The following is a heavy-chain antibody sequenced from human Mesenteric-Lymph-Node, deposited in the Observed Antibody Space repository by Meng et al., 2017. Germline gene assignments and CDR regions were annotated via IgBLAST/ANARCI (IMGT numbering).Heavy chain of an antibody. CDR2: INPNSGGT. Sequence: ASVKVSCKASGYTFTGYYMHWVRQAPGQGLEWMGWINPNSGGTNYAQKFQGRVTMTRDTSISTAYMELSRLRSDDTAVYYCARARRFNSGYGAFDIWGRGTMVTVSS. D-gene: IGHD5-12*01. CDR3: ARARRFNSGYGAFDI. J-gene: IGHJ3*02. CDR1: GYTFTGYY. V-gene: IGHV1-2*02.